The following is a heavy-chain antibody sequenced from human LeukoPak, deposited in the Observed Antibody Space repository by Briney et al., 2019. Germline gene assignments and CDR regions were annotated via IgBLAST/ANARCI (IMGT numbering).Heavy chain of an antibody. V-gene: IGHV3-21*01. CDR2: ISGSGTYM. J-gene: IGHJ6*02. Sequence: GGSLRLSCAASEFTFNSYSMNWVRQAPGKGLEWVSSISGSGTYMYYADSVKGRFTISRDNAKNSLFLQMNSLRVEDTAVYYCAKAVHGMDVWGQGTTVTVSS. CDR1: EFTFNSYS. CDR3: AKAVHGMDV.